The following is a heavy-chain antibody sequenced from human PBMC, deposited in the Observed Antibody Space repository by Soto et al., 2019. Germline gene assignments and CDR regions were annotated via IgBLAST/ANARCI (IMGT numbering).Heavy chain of an antibody. D-gene: IGHD3-3*01. CDR3: ARGQRVAIFGVLRGGLIYGMDV. CDR1: GGSISSSSYY. V-gene: IGHV4-39*01. Sequence: SETLSLTCTVSGGSISSSSYYWGWIRQPPGKGLEWIGSIYYSGSTYYNPSLKSRVTISVDTSKNQFSLKLSSVTAADTAVYYCARGQRVAIFGVLRGGLIYGMDVWGQGATVTVSS. CDR2: IYYSGST. J-gene: IGHJ6*02.